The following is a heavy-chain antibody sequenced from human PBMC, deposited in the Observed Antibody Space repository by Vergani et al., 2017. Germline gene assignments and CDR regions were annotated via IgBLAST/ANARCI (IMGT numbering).Heavy chain of an antibody. V-gene: IGHV3-23*01. CDR3: AKESQYYYDSSGYYRSDHNDY. CDR1: GFTFSSYA. Sequence: EVQLLESGGGLVQPGGSLRLSCAASGFTFSSYAMSWVRQAPGKGLEWVSAISGSGGSTYYADSVKGRFTISRDNSKNTLYLQMNSLRAEDTAVYYCAKESQYYYDSSGYYRSDHNDYWGQGTLVTVSS. CDR2: ISGSGGST. J-gene: IGHJ4*02. D-gene: IGHD3-22*01.